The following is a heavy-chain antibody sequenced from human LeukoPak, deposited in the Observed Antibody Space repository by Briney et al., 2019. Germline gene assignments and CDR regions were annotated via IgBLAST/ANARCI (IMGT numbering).Heavy chain of an antibody. J-gene: IGHJ4*02. V-gene: IGHV3-30*18. D-gene: IGHD4-17*01. Sequence: GGSLRLSCAASGFTFSSYGMHWVRQAPGKGLEWVAVISYDGSNKYYAYSVKGRFTISRDNSKNALYLQMNSLRAEDTAVYYCAKEEDYGDYTDYWGQGTLVTVSS. CDR2: ISYDGSNK. CDR1: GFTFSSYG. CDR3: AKEEDYGDYTDY.